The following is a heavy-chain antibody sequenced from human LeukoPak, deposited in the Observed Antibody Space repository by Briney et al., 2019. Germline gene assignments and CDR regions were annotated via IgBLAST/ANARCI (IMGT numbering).Heavy chain of an antibody. CDR1: GFTFSSYS. D-gene: IGHD2-15*01. CDR2: ISSSSSYI. J-gene: IGHJ4*02. CDR3: ARLGYCSGGSCY. Sequence: PGGSLRLSCAASGFTFSSYSMNWVRQAPGKGLEWVSSISSSSSYIYYADSVKGRFTISRDNAKNPLYLQMNSLGAEDTAVYYCARLGYCSGGSCYWGQGTLVTVSS. V-gene: IGHV3-21*01.